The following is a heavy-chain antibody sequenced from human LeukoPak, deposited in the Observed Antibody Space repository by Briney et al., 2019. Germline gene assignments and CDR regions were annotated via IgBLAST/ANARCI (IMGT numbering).Heavy chain of an antibody. V-gene: IGHV3-7*01. D-gene: IGHD2-15*01. CDR2: INQDERQK. CDR3: ARGGAPDY. J-gene: IGHJ4*02. CDR1: GFNFSSYW. Sequence: GGSLRLSCVASGFNFSSYWTTWVRQSPGKGLEWVANINQDERQKYYVDSVKGRFTISRDNPKNSVSLQMASLGADDGGLYYCARGGAPDYWGRGTLVTVAS.